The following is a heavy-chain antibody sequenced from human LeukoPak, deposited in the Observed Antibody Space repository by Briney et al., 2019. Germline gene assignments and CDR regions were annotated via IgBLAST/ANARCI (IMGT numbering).Heavy chain of an antibody. V-gene: IGHV1-18*01. D-gene: IGHD2-8*01. CDR3: ARERGGYCTNGVCYTGTFDP. CDR2: ISAYNGNT. CDR1: GYTFTSYG. Sequence: ASVKVSCKASGYTFTSYGISWVRQAPGQGLEWMGWISAYNGNTNYAQKLQGRVTMTTDTSTSTAYMELRSLRSDDTAVYYCARERGGYCTNGVCYTGTFDPWGQGTLVTVSS. J-gene: IGHJ5*02.